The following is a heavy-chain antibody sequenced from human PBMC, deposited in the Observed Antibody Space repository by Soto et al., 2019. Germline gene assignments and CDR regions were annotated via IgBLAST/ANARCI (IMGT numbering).Heavy chain of an antibody. J-gene: IGHJ6*03. V-gene: IGHV3-33*01. CDR3: ARDPWTPYCSGGSCYSDYYYMDV. D-gene: IGHD2-15*01. CDR1: GFTFSSYG. Sequence: GGSLRVSCAASGFTFSSYGMHWVRQAPGKGLEWVAVIWYDGSNKYYADSVKGRFTISRDNSKNTLYLQMNSLRAEDTAVYYCARDPWTPYCSGGSCYSDYYYMDVWGKGTTVTVSS. CDR2: IWYDGSNK.